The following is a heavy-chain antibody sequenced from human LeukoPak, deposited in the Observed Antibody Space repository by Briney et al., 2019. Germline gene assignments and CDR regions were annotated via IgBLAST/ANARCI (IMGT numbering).Heavy chain of an antibody. J-gene: IGHJ4*02. Sequence: GGSLRLSCAASGFTFSSYAMSWVRQAPGKGLEWVSAISGSGGSTYYADSGKGRFTISRDNSKNTVYLQMNSLRAEDTAVYYCAKDAFWSGYYSYWGQGTLVTVSS. CDR1: GFTFSSYA. CDR2: ISGSGGST. CDR3: AKDAFWSGYYSY. V-gene: IGHV3-23*01. D-gene: IGHD3-3*01.